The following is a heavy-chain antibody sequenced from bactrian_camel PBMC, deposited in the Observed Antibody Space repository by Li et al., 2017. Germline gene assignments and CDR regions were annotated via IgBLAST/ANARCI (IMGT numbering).Heavy chain of an antibody. J-gene: IGHJ6*01. CDR2: INRDGST. CDR1: GLIYSSVC. Sequence: HVQLVESGGGSVQAGGSLRVSCAASGLIYSSVCMGWSRQAPGKEREGVATINRDGSTSYADPVKGRFTISHDNAKNTLYLQMNSPKPEDTAIYYCAADSTIVCGLDKTDFDAWGQGTQVTVS. V-gene: IGHV3S53*01. D-gene: IGHD1*01. CDR3: AADSTIVCGLDKTDFDA.